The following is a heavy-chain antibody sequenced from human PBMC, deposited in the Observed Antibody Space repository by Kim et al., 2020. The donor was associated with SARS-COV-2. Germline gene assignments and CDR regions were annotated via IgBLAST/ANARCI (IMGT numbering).Heavy chain of an antibody. CDR2: NFYN. V-gene: IGHV6-1*01. Sequence: NFYNDSATSLKSRITIKPDTSKNQVSLQLNSVTPEDTAVYFCARGKFFEYWGQGTLVTVSS. J-gene: IGHJ4*02. CDR3: ARGKFFEY.